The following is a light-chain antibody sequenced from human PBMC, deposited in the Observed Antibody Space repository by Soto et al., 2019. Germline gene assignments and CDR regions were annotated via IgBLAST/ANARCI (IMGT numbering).Light chain of an antibody. CDR2: SNN. CDR1: SSNIGSNA. V-gene: IGLV1-44*01. CDR3: AIWDDSLNAYV. J-gene: IGLJ1*01. Sequence: QSVLAQPPSASGTPGQTATISCSGTSSNIGSNAVNWYQQLPGTAPKLLIYSNNQRPSGVPDRFSGSKYGTSASLAITGLQSEDEADYYCAIWDDSLNAYVFGTGTKVTV.